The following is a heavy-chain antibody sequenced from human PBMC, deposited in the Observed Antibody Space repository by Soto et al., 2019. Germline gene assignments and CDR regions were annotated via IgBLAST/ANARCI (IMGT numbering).Heavy chain of an antibody. V-gene: IGHV4-31*03. D-gene: IGHD6-6*01. J-gene: IGHJ5*02. CDR1: GGSISSGGYY. CDR3: ARGSRVIAARHLRFDP. Sequence: PSETLSLTCTVSGGSISSGGYYWSWIRQHPGKGLEWIGYIYYSGSTYYNTSLKSRVTISVDTSKNQYSLKLSSVTAADTAVYYCARGSRVIAARHLRFDPWGQGTLVTVSS. CDR2: IYYSGST.